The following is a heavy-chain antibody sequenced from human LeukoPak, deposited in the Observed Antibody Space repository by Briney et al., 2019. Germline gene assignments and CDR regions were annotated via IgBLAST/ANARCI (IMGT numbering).Heavy chain of an antibody. CDR3: AKDHWGGNSDFDY. Sequence: GGSLRLSCAASGFTFSSYGMHWVRQAPAKGLEWVAVISYDGSNKYYADSVKGRFTISRDNSKNTLYLQMNSLRAEDTAVYYCAKDHWGGNSDFDYWGQGTLVTVSS. V-gene: IGHV3-30*18. CDR1: GFTFSSYG. D-gene: IGHD4-23*01. CDR2: ISYDGSNK. J-gene: IGHJ4*02.